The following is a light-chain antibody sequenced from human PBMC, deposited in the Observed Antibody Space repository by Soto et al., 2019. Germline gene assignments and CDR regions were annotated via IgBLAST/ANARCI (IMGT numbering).Light chain of an antibody. CDR1: QDSSSH. CDR3: QQYPLYTWT. J-gene: IGKJ1*01. Sequence: DIQMTQSPSSLSASVGDRVTITCRASQDSSSHLAWFQQKPGKAPKSLMFGASNLRSGVPSRFSGSGSGTVFACTISSLQPDDFATYYCQQYPLYTWTFGQWTQVEI. CDR2: GAS. V-gene: IGKV1-16*01.